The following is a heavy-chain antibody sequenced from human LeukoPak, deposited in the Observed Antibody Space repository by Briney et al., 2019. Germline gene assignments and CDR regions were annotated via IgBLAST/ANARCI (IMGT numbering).Heavy chain of an antibody. CDR2: ISEYNGNT. CDR3: ARLSDDILTGPRVYYYYYMGV. J-gene: IGHJ6*03. V-gene: IGHV1-18*01. CDR1: GYILPHYG. D-gene: IGHD3-9*01. Sequence: ASVKVSRKASGYILPHYGISWVRQAPGQALEWMGWISEYNGNTNYPQKLQGRVTMTTDTSTSTACMELRSLRSDDTAVYYCARLSDDILTGPRVYYYYYMGVWVKGTTVTISS.